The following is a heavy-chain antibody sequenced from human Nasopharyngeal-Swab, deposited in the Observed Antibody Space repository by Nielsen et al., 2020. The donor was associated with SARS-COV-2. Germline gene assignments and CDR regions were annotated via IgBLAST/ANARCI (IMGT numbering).Heavy chain of an antibody. V-gene: IGHV3-7*01. CDR2: IKQDGSEK. J-gene: IGHJ4*02. CDR1: GFTFSSYS. D-gene: IGHD2-15*01. Sequence: GGSLRLSCAASGFTFSSYSMNWIRQAPGKGLEWVANIKQDGSEKYYVDSVKGRFTISRDNAKNSLYLQMNSLRAEDTAVYYCARVGWWFHYYFDYWGQGTLVTVSS. CDR3: ARVGWWFHYYFDY.